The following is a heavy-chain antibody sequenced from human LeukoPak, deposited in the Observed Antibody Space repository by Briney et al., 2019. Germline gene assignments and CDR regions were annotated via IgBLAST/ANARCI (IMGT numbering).Heavy chain of an antibody. Sequence: PSETLSLTCTVSGYSISSGYYWGWIRQSPGKGLEWIGSIYHSGRSYYNPSLKSRVTISVDTSKNYFSLKLSSVTAADTAVYYCARVPQSITIFGVVIGGFDYWGQGTLVTVSS. D-gene: IGHD3-3*01. CDR3: ARVPQSITIFGVVIGGFDY. J-gene: IGHJ4*02. CDR2: IYHSGRS. V-gene: IGHV4-38-2*02. CDR1: GYSISSGYY.